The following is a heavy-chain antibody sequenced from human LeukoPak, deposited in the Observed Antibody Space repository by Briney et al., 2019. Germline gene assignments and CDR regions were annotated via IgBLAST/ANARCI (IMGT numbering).Heavy chain of an antibody. D-gene: IGHD6-6*01. J-gene: IGHJ4*02. CDR1: GYTFTSYG. CDR2: INPSGGST. V-gene: IGHV1-46*03. CDR3: ARVVLGYSSSPYFDY. Sequence: ASVKVSCKASGYTFTSYGISWVRQAPGQGLEWMGIINPSGGSTSYAQKFQGRVTMTRDTSTSTVYMELSSLRSEDTAVYYCARVVLGYSSSPYFDYWGQGTLVTVSS.